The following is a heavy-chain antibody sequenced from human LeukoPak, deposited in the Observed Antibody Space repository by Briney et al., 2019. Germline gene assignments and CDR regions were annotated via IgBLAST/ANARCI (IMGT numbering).Heavy chain of an antibody. J-gene: IGHJ3*01. CDR1: GFTFDDYA. Sequence: GGSLRLSCAASGFTFDDYAMHWVRQAPGKGLEWVSGISWNSGSIGYADSVKGRFTISRDTAKNSLYLQMNSLRAEDTATFYCAKFYYDSSGRGNDAFDVWGQGTMVTVSS. V-gene: IGHV3-9*01. D-gene: IGHD3-22*01. CDR3: AKFYYDSSGRGNDAFDV. CDR2: ISWNSGSI.